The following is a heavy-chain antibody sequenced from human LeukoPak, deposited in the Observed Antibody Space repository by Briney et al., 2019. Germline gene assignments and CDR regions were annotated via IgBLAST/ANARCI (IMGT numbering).Heavy chain of an antibody. CDR3: AKGGIDCSSTSCYISDDAFDI. Sequence: PGGSLRLSCAASGFTFSSYGMHWVRQAPGKGLEWVAFIRYDGSNKYYADSVKGRFTISRDNSKNTLYLQMNSLRAEDTAVYYCAKGGIDCSSTSCYISDDAFDIWGQGTMVTVSS. CDR2: IRYDGSNK. D-gene: IGHD2-2*02. J-gene: IGHJ3*02. V-gene: IGHV3-30*02. CDR1: GFTFSSYG.